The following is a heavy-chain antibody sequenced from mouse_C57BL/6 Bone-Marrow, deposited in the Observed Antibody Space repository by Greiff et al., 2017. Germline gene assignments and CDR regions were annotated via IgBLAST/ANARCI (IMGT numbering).Heavy chain of an antibody. Sequence: QVQLQQPGAELVKPGASVKMSCKASGYTFTSYWITWVKQRPGQGLEWIGDIYPGSGSTNYNETFKSRATLTVDTSSSTAYMQLSSRTSEDSAVYYCASRWLRPYYYAMDYWGQGTSVTVSS. J-gene: IGHJ4*01. CDR1: GYTFTSYW. V-gene: IGHV1-55*01. CDR3: ASRWLRPYYYAMDY. CDR2: IYPGSGST. D-gene: IGHD2-2*01.